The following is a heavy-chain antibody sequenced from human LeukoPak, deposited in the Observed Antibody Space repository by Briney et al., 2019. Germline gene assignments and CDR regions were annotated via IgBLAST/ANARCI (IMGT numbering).Heavy chain of an antibody. CDR3: ARGRRVLLWFGSPIFDY. Sequence: SETLSLTCAVYGGSFSGYYWSWIRQPPGKGLEWIGEINHSGSTNYNPSLKSRVTVSVDTSKNQFSLKLSSVTGAETAVYYCARGRRVLLWFGSPIFDYWGQGTLVTVSS. J-gene: IGHJ4*02. CDR2: INHSGST. D-gene: IGHD3-10*01. V-gene: IGHV4-34*01. CDR1: GGSFSGYY.